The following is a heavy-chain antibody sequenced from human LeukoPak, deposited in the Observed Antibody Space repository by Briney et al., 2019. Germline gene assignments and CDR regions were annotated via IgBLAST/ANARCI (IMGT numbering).Heavy chain of an antibody. V-gene: IGHV3-11*06. D-gene: IGHD1-26*01. Sequence: GGSLRLSCAASGFTFSDYYMSWIRQAPGKGLEWVSYISSSSSYTNYADSVKGRFTISRDNAKNSLYLQMNSLRAEDTAVYYCARASQTRGSYPFNYWGQGTLVTVSS. CDR3: ARASQTRGSYPFNY. CDR2: ISSSSSYT. CDR1: GFTFSDYY. J-gene: IGHJ4*02.